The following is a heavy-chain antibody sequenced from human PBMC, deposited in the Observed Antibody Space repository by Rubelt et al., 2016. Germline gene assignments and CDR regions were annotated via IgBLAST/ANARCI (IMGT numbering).Heavy chain of an antibody. CDR3: ARGYCSGGSCYRYSYYYYYMDV. CDR1: GFTFSSYA. J-gene: IGHJ6*03. CDR2: ISYDGSNK. Sequence: VQLLESGGGVVQPGRSLRLSCAASGFTFSSYAMHWVRQAPGKGLEWVAVISYDGSNKYYADSVKGRFTISGENSKNRLYQQMTSLRAEDTAVYYCARGYCSGGSCYRYSYYYYYMDVWGKGTTVTVSS. V-gene: IGHV3-30*04. D-gene: IGHD2-15*01.